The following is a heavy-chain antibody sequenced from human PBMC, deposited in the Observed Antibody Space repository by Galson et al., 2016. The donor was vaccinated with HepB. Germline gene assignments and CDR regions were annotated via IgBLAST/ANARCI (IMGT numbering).Heavy chain of an antibody. J-gene: IGHJ4*02. V-gene: IGHV4-39*01. Sequence: SETLSLTCTVSGGSISSSSYYWGWIRQPPGKGLEWIGSIYYGGSTYYNPSLKSRVTISVDTSKNQFSLKLSSVTAADTAVYYCARAQLRYFDWYPTSFDYWGQGTLVTVSS. D-gene: IGHD3-9*01. CDR1: GGSISSSSYY. CDR3: ARAQLRYFDWYPTSFDY. CDR2: IYYGGST.